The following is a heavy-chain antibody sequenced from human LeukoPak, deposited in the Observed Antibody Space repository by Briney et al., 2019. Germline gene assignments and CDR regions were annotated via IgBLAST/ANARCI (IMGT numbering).Heavy chain of an antibody. CDR1: GFTFSTYS. V-gene: IGHV3-21*01. CDR3: ARELGDIVATMNAFDY. CDR2: ISSSNIYI. J-gene: IGHJ4*02. D-gene: IGHD5-12*01. Sequence: GGSLRLSCAASGFTFSTYSMNWVRQAPGKGLEWVSSISSSNIYIYYADSVKGRFTISRDNAKNSLYLQMNSLRAEDTAVYYCARELGDIVATMNAFDYWGQGTLVTVSS.